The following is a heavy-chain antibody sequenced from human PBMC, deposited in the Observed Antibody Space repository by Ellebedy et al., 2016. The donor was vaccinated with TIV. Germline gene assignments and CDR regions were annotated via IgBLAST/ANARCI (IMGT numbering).Heavy chain of an antibody. Sequence: PGGSLRLSCAASGFTFSSYDMHWVRQGTGKGLEWVSAIGTAGDTYYPGSVKGRFTISRENAKNSLYLQITSLRAEDTAVYYCARVRFGDTAADYWGQGTLVTVSS. D-gene: IGHD2-21*01. CDR3: ARVRFGDTAADY. V-gene: IGHV3-13*01. CDR2: IGTAGDT. CDR1: GFTFSSYD. J-gene: IGHJ4*03.